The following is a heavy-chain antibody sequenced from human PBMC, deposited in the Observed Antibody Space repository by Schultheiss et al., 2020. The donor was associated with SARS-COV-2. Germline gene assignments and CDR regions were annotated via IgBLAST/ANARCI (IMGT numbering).Heavy chain of an antibody. V-gene: IGHV3-48*02. Sequence: GESLKISCAASGFTFSSYSMNWVRQAPGKGLEWVSYISSSSSTIYYADSVKGRFTISRDNAKNSLYLQMNSLRDEDTAVYYCARAGPHYYYYGMDVWGQGTTVTVSS. CDR1: GFTFSSYS. CDR3: ARAGPHYYYYGMDV. CDR2: ISSSSSTI. J-gene: IGHJ6*02.